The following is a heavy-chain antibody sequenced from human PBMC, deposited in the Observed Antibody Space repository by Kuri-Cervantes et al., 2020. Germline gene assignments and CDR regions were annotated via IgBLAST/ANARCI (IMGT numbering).Heavy chain of an antibody. J-gene: IGHJ6*02. CDR3: AKDGGVVVPAAPLYYYYGMDV. D-gene: IGHD2-2*01. Sequence: GESLKISCAASGFTCSSYAMSWVRQAPGKGLEWVSAISGSGGSTYYADSVKGRFTISRDNSKNTLYLQMNSLRAEDTAVYYCAKDGGVVVPAAPLYYYYGMDVWGQGTTVTDSS. CDR2: ISGSGGST. V-gene: IGHV3-23*01. CDR1: GFTCSSYA.